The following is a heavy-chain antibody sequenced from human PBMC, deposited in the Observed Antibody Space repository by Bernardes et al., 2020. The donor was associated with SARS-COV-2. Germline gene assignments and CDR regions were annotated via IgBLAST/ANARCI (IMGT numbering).Heavy chain of an antibody. Sequence: GGSLRLSCAASGFTFSTYGMGWVRQAPGKGLEFVANVNQDGTEKYYVDSVKGRFTISRDNAKNSLFLQMNSLRAEDTAVYYCARPHWGSYDYWGQGTLVTVSS. CDR1: GFTFSTYG. CDR2: VNQDGTEK. D-gene: IGHD7-27*01. J-gene: IGHJ4*02. V-gene: IGHV3-7*01. CDR3: ARPHWGSYDY.